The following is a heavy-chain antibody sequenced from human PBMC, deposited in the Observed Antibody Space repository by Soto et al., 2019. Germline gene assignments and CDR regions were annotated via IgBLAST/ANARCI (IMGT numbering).Heavy chain of an antibody. J-gene: IGHJ4*02. CDR1: GYTFTGYY. V-gene: IGHV1-2*04. CDR3: ARDQEIQLWSNYFDY. D-gene: IGHD5-18*01. CDR2: INPNSGGT. Sequence: ASVKVSCKASGYTFTGYYMHWVRQAPGQGLEWMGWINPNSGGTNYAQKFQGWVTMTRDTSISTAYMELSRLRSDDTAVYYCARDQEIQLWSNYFDYWGQGTLVTVSS.